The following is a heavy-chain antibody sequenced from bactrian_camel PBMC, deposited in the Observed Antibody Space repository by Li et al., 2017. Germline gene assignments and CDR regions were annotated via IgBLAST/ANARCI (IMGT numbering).Heavy chain of an antibody. CDR3: STQYGKRSSWGY. Sequence: QVQLVESGGGLVQPGGSLRLSCAASGFTFSNYHMSWVRQAPGKGLEWVSRIIHDGDVTSYADSVKGRFTISRDNAKNTLYLQMNSLRTEDTAMYYCSTQYGKRSSWGYWGQGTQVTVS. V-gene: IGHV3S33*01. CDR1: GFTFSNYH. CDR2: IIHDGDVT. D-gene: IGHD6*01. J-gene: IGHJ4*01.